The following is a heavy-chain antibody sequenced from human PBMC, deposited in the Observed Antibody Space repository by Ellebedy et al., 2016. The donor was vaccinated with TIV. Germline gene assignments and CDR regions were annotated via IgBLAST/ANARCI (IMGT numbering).Heavy chain of an antibody. J-gene: IGHJ3*02. CDR1: GFTFSNYS. V-gene: IGHV3-21*01. Sequence: GGSLRLXXAASGFTFSNYSMNWVRQAPGKGLEWVSSISSSSSYIYYADSVKGRFTISRDNSKNTLYLQMSSLRAEDTAVYYCVSDAFDIWGQGTMVTVSS. CDR2: ISSSSSYI. CDR3: VSDAFDI.